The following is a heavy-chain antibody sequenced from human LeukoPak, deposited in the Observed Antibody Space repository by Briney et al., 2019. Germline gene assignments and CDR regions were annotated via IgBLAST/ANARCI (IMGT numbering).Heavy chain of an antibody. CDR2: INHSGST. D-gene: IGHD4-23*01. V-gene: IGHV4-34*01. CDR3: ARENTVGYFDD. Sequence: SETLSLTCAVYRGSFSGYYWSWLRQPPGKGLEWIGEINHSGSTNYNPSLKSRVTISVDTSKNQFSLKLSSVTAADTAVYYCARENTVGYFDDWGQGTLVTVSS. CDR1: RGSFSGYY. J-gene: IGHJ4*02.